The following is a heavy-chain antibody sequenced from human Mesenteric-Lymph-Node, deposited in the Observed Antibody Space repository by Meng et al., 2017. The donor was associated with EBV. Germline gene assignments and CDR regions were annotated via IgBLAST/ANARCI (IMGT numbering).Heavy chain of an antibody. D-gene: IGHD6-13*01. CDR3: AKDEDSEGQLEH. Sequence: VQLVRVGAEVEKCGASRKVSWKASGYMFRGYQMHWVRQAPVQGLEWMGIINPSGGATRYAPRFEGRLTLTAYTSTNTVYMELSSLTSEDTAVYYCAKDEDSEGQLEHWGQGSLVTASS. CDR1: GYMFRGYQ. V-gene: IGHV1-46*01. CDR2: INPSGGAT. J-gene: IGHJ4*02.